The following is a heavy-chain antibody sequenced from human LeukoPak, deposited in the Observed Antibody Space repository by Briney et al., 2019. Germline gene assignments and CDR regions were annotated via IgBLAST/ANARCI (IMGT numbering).Heavy chain of an antibody. CDR3: ARDSAECTGGYCYLIS. J-gene: IGHJ5*02. Sequence: GGSLRLSCAASGFTFSSYVMYWVRQAPGRGLEYVSVISSSGDSTYYGNSVKGRFTISRDNSRNMLYLQMGSLRAEDTAVYYCARDSAECTGGYCYLISWGQGTLVTVSS. CDR1: GFTFSSYV. CDR2: ISSSGDST. D-gene: IGHD2-15*01. V-gene: IGHV3-64*01.